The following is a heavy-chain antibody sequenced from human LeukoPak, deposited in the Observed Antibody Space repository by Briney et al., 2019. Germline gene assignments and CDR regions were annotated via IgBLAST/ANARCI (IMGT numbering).Heavy chain of an antibody. J-gene: IGHJ4*02. CDR3: ARDSSSYYFDY. V-gene: IGHV3-66*01. CDR1: GFTLSSYG. Sequence: GRSLRLSCAASGFTLSSYGIHWVRQAPGKGLEWVSIIYTGGTTHYADSLNDRFTISRDDSINTLYLQMNSLRAEDTAVYYCARDSSSYYFDYWGQGTLVTVSS. CDR2: IYTGGTT. D-gene: IGHD6-6*01.